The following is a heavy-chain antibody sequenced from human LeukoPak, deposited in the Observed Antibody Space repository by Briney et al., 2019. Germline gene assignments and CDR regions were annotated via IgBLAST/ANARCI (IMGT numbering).Heavy chain of an antibody. CDR2: IYTSGST. V-gene: IGHV4-4*07. CDR1: GGSISSYF. D-gene: IGHD6-13*01. Sequence: PSETLFLTCTVSGGSISSYFWTWIRQPAGKGLEWIGHIYTSGSTKYNPSLKSRVTMSVDTSKNQFSLKLNSVTAADTALYYCASYMVAAGTKYYFDHWGQGTLVTVSS. J-gene: IGHJ4*02. CDR3: ASYMVAAGTKYYFDH.